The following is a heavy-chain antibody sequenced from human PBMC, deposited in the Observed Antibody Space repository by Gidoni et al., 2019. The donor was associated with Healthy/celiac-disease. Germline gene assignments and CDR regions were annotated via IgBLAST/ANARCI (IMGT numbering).Heavy chain of an antibody. D-gene: IGHD6-6*01. V-gene: IGHV3-23*01. Sequence: EVQLLELGGGWVKPGGSLSLSCPASGSPFSSYAMSWVRQAPGKGLEWVSAISGSGGSTYYADSVKGRFTISRDNSKNTLYLQMNSLRAEDTAVYYCAKDSPYSSSPGFDCWGQGTLVTVSS. CDR1: GSPFSSYA. CDR2: ISGSGGST. J-gene: IGHJ4*02. CDR3: AKDSPYSSSPGFDC.